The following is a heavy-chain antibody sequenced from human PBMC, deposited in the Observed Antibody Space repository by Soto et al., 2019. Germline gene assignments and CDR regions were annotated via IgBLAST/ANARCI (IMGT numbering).Heavy chain of an antibody. CDR2: IYYSGST. D-gene: IGHD2-2*01. Sequence: SETLSFTCTVSGGSISSSSYYWGWIRQPPGKGLEWIGSIYYSGSTYYNPSLKSRVTISVDTSKNQFSLKLSSVTAADTAVYYCASSKGYCSSTSCYRLYYYYMDVSGKGTTVTVSS. J-gene: IGHJ6*03. CDR3: ASSKGYCSSTSCYRLYYYYMDV. CDR1: GGSISSSSYY. V-gene: IGHV4-39*01.